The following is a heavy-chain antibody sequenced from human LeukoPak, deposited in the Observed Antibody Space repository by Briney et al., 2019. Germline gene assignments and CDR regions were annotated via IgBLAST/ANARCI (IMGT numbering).Heavy chain of an antibody. CDR2: IYWDDDK. D-gene: IGHD6-19*01. CDR1: GFSLSASGVG. V-gene: IGHV2-5*02. Sequence: GPTLVKPTQTLTLTCTFSGFSLSASGVGLGWMRQPPGKALEWLALIYWDDDKRNSPPLKGRLTITKDTSKNQVVLTMTNMDPVDTATEYCAHSSCGWYYYWGQGTLVTVSS. CDR3: AHSSCGWYYY. J-gene: IGHJ4*02.